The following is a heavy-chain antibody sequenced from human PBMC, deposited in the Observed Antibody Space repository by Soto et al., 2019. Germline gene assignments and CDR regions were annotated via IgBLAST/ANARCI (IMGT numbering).Heavy chain of an antibody. CDR3: AKDQVEYCSSSACFGAFDC. Sequence: GGSLRLSCAGSGFSGFTFNTYAMSWVRQAPGKGLEWVSVISGSSATIYYADSVKGRFSISRDNSKNTVYLRMNNLRPDDTAVYYCAKDQVEYCSSSACFGAFDCWGQGIRVTVSS. V-gene: IGHV3-23*01. CDR1: GFSGFTFNTYA. J-gene: IGHJ4*02. D-gene: IGHD2-2*01. CDR2: ISGSSATI.